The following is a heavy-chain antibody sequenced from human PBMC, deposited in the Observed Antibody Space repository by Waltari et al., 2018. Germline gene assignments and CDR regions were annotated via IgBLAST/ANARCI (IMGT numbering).Heavy chain of an antibody. V-gene: IGHV1-8*01. CDR1: GYTFTSYD. CDR3: ARVVFSGSYSSPGGYYYGMDV. D-gene: IGHD3-10*01. CDR2: MNPNSGNT. Sequence: QVQLVQSGAEVKKPGASVKVSCKASGYTFTSYDINWVRQATGQGLEWMGWMNPNSGNTGYAQKCQGRVTMTRNTSISTAYMELSSLRSEDTAVYYCARVVFSGSYSSPGGYYYGMDVWGQGTTVTVSS. J-gene: IGHJ6*02.